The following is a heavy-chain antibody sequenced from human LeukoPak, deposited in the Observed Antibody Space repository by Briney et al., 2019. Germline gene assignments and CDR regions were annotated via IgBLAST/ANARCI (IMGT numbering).Heavy chain of an antibody. CDR3: TPLELRSYYYYYMDV. D-gene: IGHD1-7*01. Sequence: GGSLRLSCAASGFTVSSNYMSWVRQAPGKGLEWVSVIYSGGSTYYADSVKGRFTISRDNSKNTLYLQMNSLRAEDTAVYYCTPLELRSYYYYYMDVWGKGTTVTVSS. CDR1: GFTVSSNY. J-gene: IGHJ6*03. V-gene: IGHV3-66*02. CDR2: IYSGGST.